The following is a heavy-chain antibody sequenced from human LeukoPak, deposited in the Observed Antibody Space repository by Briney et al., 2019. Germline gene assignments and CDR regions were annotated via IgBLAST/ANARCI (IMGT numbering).Heavy chain of an antibody. J-gene: IGHJ4*02. CDR1: GGSFSGYY. D-gene: IGHD3-10*01. V-gene: IGHV4-34*01. CDR3: ARARITMVRGVIIDY. CDR2: INHSGST. Sequence: SETLSLTCAVYGGSFSGYYWSWIRQPPGKGLEWIGEINHSGSTNYNPSLKSRVTISVHTSKNQFSLKLSSVTAADTAVYYCARARITMVRGVIIDYWGQGTLVTVSS.